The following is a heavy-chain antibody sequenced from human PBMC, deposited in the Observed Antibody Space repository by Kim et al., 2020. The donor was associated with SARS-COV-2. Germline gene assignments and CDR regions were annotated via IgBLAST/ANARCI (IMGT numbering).Heavy chain of an antibody. CDR3: ARHLSSGWYVIYFDY. V-gene: IGHV4-39*01. CDR1: GGSISSSSYY. J-gene: IGHJ4*02. Sequence: SETLSLTCTVSGGSISSSSYYWGWIRQPPGKGLEWIGSIYYSGSTYYNPSLKSRVTISVDTSKNQFSLKLSSVTAADTAVYYCARHLSSGWYVIYFDYWGQGTLVTVSS. CDR2: IYYSGST. D-gene: IGHD6-19*01.